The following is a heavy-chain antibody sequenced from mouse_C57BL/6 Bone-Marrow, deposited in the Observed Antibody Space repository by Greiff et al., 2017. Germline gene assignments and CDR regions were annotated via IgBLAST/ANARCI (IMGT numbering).Heavy chain of an antibody. Sequence: VQLQQPGAELVKPGASVKLSCKASGYTFTSYWMQWVKQRPGQGLEWIGEIDPSDSYTNYNQKFKGKATLTVDTSSSTAYMQLSSLTSEDSAVYYCARGYGSSPYYFDDWGQGTTLTVSS. V-gene: IGHV1-50*01. D-gene: IGHD1-1*01. J-gene: IGHJ2*01. CDR3: ARGYGSSPYYFDD. CDR1: GYTFTSYW. CDR2: IDPSDSYT.